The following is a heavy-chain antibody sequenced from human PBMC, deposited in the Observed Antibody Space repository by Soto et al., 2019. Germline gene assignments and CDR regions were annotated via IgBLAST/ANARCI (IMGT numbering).Heavy chain of an antibody. D-gene: IGHD4-17*01. CDR1: GGSFSGYY. CDR2: INHSGST. Sequence: SETLSLTCAVYGGSFSGYYWSWIRQPPGKGLEWIGEINHSGSTNYNPSLKSRVTISVDTSKNQFSLKLSSVAAADTAVYYCARLPPTTGLSFDYWGQGTTVTVSS. V-gene: IGHV4-34*01. CDR3: ARLPPTTGLSFDY. J-gene: IGHJ4*02.